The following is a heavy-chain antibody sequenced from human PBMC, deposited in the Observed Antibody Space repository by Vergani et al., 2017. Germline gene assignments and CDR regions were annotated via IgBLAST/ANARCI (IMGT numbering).Heavy chain of an antibody. CDR3: ARQSSGYNSFYHFDY. D-gene: IGHD5-18*01. J-gene: IGHJ4*02. CDR2: IYPGDSAT. CDR1: GYSFTSYW. Sequence: EVQLVQSGAEVKKPGESLKISCKGSGYSFTSYWIGWVRQMPGKGLEWMGIIYPGDSATRYSPSFQGQVTISAEKSISTAYLQWSSLKASDTAMYYCARQSSGYNSFYHFDYWGQGTLVTVSS. V-gene: IGHV5-51*01.